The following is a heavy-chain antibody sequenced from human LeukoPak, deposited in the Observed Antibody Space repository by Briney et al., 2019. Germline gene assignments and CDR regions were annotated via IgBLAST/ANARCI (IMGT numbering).Heavy chain of an antibody. CDR1: GFTFSDYS. Sequence: GGSLRLSCAASGFTFSDYSMNWVRQAPGKGLEWVSYITTSSSTIYYADSVKGRFTISRDNAKNSLFLQMNSLSTEDTAAYYCAKGGYCSSSSCYYGWFDPWGQGTLVTVSS. CDR3: AKGGYCSSSSCYYGWFDP. V-gene: IGHV3-48*01. J-gene: IGHJ5*02. CDR2: ITTSSSTI. D-gene: IGHD2-2*01.